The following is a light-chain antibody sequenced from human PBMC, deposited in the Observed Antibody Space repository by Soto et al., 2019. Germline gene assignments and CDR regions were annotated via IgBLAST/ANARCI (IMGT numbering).Light chain of an antibody. CDR1: QSISNY. J-gene: IGKJ1*01. CDR2: AAS. V-gene: IGKV1-27*01. Sequence: DIPMTQSPSSLSASVGDRATITCRASQSISNYLAWYQQKQGKVPKLLLYAASTLQSAIPSRFGGSGSGTDFTLTISSLQPEDVATYYCQQYSDAPWTFGPGTKVEIK. CDR3: QQYSDAPWT.